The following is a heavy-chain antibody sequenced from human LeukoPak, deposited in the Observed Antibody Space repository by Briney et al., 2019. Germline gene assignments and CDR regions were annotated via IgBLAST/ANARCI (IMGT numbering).Heavy chain of an antibody. Sequence: ASVKDSCKASGYTFTGYYMHWVRQAPGQGLEWMGRINPNSGGTNYAQKFQGRVTMTRDTSISTAYMELSRLRSDDTAVYYCARDPRGAAADSADYWGQRTLVTVSS. V-gene: IGHV1-2*06. J-gene: IGHJ4*02. CDR1: GYTFTGYY. CDR3: ARDPRGAAADSADY. CDR2: INPNSGGT. D-gene: IGHD6-13*01.